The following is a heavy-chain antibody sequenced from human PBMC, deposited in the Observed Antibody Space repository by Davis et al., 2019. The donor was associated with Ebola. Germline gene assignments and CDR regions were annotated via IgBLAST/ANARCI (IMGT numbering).Heavy chain of an antibody. CDR3: ATNTRRSGSYRAYDPPGRLPRYYYGMDV. J-gene: IGHJ6*02. V-gene: IGHV1-24*01. Sequence: ASVKVSCKVSGYTLTELSMHWVRQAPGKGLEWMGGFDPEDGETIYAQKFQGRVTMTEDTSTDTAYMELSSLRSEDTAVYYCATNTRRSGSYRAYDPPGRLPRYYYGMDVWGQGTTVTVSS. CDR2: FDPEDGET. CDR1: GYTLTELS. D-gene: IGHD1-26*01.